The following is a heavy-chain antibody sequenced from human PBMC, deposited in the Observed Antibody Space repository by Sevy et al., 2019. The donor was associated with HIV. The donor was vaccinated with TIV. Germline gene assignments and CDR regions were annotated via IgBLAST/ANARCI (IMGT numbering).Heavy chain of an antibody. Sequence: GGSLRLSCAASGFTLDGVALNWVRQAPGKGLEWVAGRSQSGNTAYYTDSVRGRFTIARDTSKNMLYLQMNSLRAEDTAMYFCAKRNSEIWREANFDIWGQGAMVTVSS. CDR2: RSQSGNTA. CDR1: GFTLDGVA. CDR3: AKRNSEIWREANFDI. D-gene: IGHD1-1*01. V-gene: IGHV3-23*01. J-gene: IGHJ3*02.